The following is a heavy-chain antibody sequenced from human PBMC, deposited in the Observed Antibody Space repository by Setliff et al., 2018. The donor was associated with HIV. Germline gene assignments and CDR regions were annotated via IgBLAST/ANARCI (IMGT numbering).Heavy chain of an antibody. V-gene: IGHV3-23*01. CDR3: SRHYDISGYYWFDY. CDR1: GFMFSSYA. J-gene: IGHJ4*02. CDR2: ISGSGGST. Sequence: GESLRLSCAASGFMFSSYAMSWVRQAPGKGLEWVSTISGSGGSTYYADSVKGRFTISRDNSKNTLYLQMNSLRAEDTAVYYCSRHYDISGYYWFDYWGQGTLVTSPQ. D-gene: IGHD3-22*01.